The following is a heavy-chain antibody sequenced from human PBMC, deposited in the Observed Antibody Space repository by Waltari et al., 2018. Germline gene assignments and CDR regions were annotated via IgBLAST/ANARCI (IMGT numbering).Heavy chain of an antibody. J-gene: IGHJ5*02. CDR2: IYYSGST. CDR1: GGSISSSSYY. Sequence: QLQLQESGPGLVKPSETLSLTCTVSGGSISSSSYYWGWIRQPPGKGLEWIGSIYYSGSTYYNPSLKSRVTISVDTSKNQFSLKLSSVTAADTAVYYCARNSLEEWFDPWGQGTLVTVSS. CDR3: ARNSLEEWFDP. V-gene: IGHV4-39*01.